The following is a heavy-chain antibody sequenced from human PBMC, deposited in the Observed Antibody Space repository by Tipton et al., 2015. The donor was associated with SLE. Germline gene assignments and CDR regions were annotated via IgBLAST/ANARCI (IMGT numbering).Heavy chain of an antibody. CDR1: GGSISSGSYY. Sequence: TLSLTCTVSGGSISSGSYYWGLIRQPPGKGLEWIGSIYYSGSTYYNPSLKSRVTISVDTSKNQFSLNLSSVTAADTAVYYCASGYSIFDIWGQGTMVTVSS. V-gene: IGHV4-39*01. CDR3: ASGYSIFDI. CDR2: IYYSGST. J-gene: IGHJ3*02. D-gene: IGHD6-13*01.